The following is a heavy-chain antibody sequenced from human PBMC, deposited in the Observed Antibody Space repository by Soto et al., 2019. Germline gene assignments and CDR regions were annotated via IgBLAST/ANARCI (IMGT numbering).Heavy chain of an antibody. CDR3: AKGSAYTPGPDYYGMDV. D-gene: IGHD3-16*01. J-gene: IGHJ6*01. CDR1: GFTFSSYG. Sequence: QVQLVESGGGVVQPGRSLRLSCAASGFTFSSYGMHWVRQAPGTGLEWVAVISYDGSNKYYADSVKGRFTISRDNSKNTLYLQMNSPGAEDTAGYYCAKGSAYTPGPDYYGMDVWGQGTTVTVSS. V-gene: IGHV3-30*18. CDR2: ISYDGSNK.